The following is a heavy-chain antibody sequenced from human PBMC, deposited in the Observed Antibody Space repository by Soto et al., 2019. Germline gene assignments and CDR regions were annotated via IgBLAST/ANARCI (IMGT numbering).Heavy chain of an antibody. Sequence: SETLSLTCAVSGGSISSSNWWSWVRQPPGKGLEWIGEIYHSGSTNYNPSLKSRVTISVDKSKNQFSLKLNSVTAADTAVYYCARVSGSYYYGMDVWGQGTTVTVSS. CDR1: GGSISSSNW. CDR3: ARVSGSYYYGMDV. V-gene: IGHV4-4*02. CDR2: IYHSGST. J-gene: IGHJ6*02.